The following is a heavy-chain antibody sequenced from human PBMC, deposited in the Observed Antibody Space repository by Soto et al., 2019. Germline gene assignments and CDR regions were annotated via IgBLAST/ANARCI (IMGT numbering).Heavy chain of an antibody. CDR3: ARDAWGETAFL. V-gene: IGHV3-48*04. Sequence: QLVESGGGLVQPGGSLRLSCEASGFNFRTSHMNWVRQTPGKGLEWLSYITSDSNVKQYADSVKGRFTSSRDNDKYTLYLQMNSLNAADTGTYYCARDAWGETAFLGGLGARVTVSS. CDR2: ITSDSNVK. D-gene: IGHD2-21*02. J-gene: IGHJ4*02. CDR1: GFNFRTSH.